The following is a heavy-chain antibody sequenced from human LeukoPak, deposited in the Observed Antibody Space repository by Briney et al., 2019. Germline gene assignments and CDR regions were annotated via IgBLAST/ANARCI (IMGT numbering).Heavy chain of an antibody. D-gene: IGHD6-13*01. V-gene: IGHV4-59*08. CDR3: ARRVGGSWYDY. Sequence: SETLSLTCTVSGGSIISYYWSWIRQPPGKGLEWIGYIYYSGSTNYNPSLKSRVTISVDTSKNQFSLKLSSVTAADTAVYYCARRVGGSWYDYWGQGTLVTVSS. J-gene: IGHJ4*02. CDR2: IYYSGST. CDR1: GGSIISYY.